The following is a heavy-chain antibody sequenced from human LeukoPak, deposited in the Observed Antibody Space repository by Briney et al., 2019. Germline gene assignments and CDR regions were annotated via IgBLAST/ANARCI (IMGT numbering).Heavy chain of an antibody. V-gene: IGHV4-31*03. J-gene: IGHJ4*02. CDR1: GASISSGGYY. Sequence: SETLSLTCTVSGASISSGGYYWNWIRQPPGKGLEWIGYIYYSRSTSYSPSLKSRLTISVDTSDNQFSLKLSSVTAADTAVYYCVRCHGSGTTPLNWGQGTLVTVSS. D-gene: IGHD3-10*01. CDR3: VRCHGSGTTPLN. CDR2: IYYSRST.